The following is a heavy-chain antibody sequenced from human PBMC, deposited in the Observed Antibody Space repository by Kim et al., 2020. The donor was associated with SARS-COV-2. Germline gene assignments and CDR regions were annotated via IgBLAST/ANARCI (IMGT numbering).Heavy chain of an antibody. D-gene: IGHD3-10*01. CDR1: GFTFSSYA. V-gene: IGHV3-23*01. J-gene: IGHJ5*02. CDR2: ISGSGGST. CDR3: AKRDRGVHGNNWFDP. Sequence: GGSLRLSCAASGFTFSSYAMSWVRQAPGKGLEWVSAISGSGGSTYYADSVKGRFTISRDNSKNTLYLQMNSLRAEDTAVYYCAKRDRGVHGNNWFDPWGQGTLVTVSS.